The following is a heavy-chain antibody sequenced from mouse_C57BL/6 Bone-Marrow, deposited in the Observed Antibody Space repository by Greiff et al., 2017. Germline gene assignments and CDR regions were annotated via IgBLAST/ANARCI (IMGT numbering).Heavy chain of an antibody. Sequence: QVQLKQPGAELVMPGASVKLSCKASGYTFTSYWMHWVKQRPGQGLEWIGEIDPSDSYTNYTQKFKGKSTLTVDKSSSTAYMQLSSLTSADSAVYYCAREGFYYFDYWGQGTTLTVSS. CDR2: IDPSDSYT. D-gene: IGHD3-3*01. CDR3: AREGFYYFDY. V-gene: IGHV1-69*01. J-gene: IGHJ2*01. CDR1: GYTFTSYW.